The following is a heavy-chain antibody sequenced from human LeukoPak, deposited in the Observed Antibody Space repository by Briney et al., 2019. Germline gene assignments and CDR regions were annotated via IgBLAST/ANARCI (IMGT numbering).Heavy chain of an antibody. J-gene: IGHJ3*02. V-gene: IGHV3-21*04. D-gene: IGHD3-22*01. CDR2: INSSSSYI. CDR1: GFTFSSHS. CDR3: ARVPYYDSSAPSAGAFDI. Sequence: PEGSLRLSCAASGFTFSSHSMNWVRQAPGKGLEWVSSINSSSSYIYYADSVKGRFTISRDNAKNSLYLQMNSLRAEDTAVYYCARVPYYDSSAPSAGAFDIWGQGTMVTVSS.